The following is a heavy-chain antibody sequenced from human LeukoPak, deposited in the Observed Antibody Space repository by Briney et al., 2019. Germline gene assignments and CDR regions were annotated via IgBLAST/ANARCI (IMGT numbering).Heavy chain of an antibody. CDR2: ISWNSGSI. D-gene: IGHD6-13*01. J-gene: IGHJ3*02. Sequence: GGSLRLSCASSGFTFSHYGMHWVRQAPGKGLEWVSGISWNSGSIGYADSVKGRFTISRDNAKNSLYLQMNSLRAEDMALYYCAKEKIRYSSSWNRGDAFDIWGQGTMVTVSS. CDR3: AKEKIRYSSSWNRGDAFDI. CDR1: GFTFSHYG. V-gene: IGHV3-9*03.